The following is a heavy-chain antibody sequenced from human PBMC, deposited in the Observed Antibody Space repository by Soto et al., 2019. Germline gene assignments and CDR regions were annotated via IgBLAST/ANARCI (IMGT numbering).Heavy chain of an antibody. Sequence: ASVKVSCKTSGYTFSNFGINWVRQAPGQGLEWMGWISAYNGNTNFAQKLQGRVSLTTDTSSTTAYMELRSLTSDDTAVYYCARDLVPGYTGFSDYWGQGTLVTVSS. V-gene: IGHV1-18*01. CDR2: ISAYNGNT. CDR3: ARDLVPGYTGFSDY. D-gene: IGHD5-12*01. CDR1: GYTFSNFG. J-gene: IGHJ4*02.